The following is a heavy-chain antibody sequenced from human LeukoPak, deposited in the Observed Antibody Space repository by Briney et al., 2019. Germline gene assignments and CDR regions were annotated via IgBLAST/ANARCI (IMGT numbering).Heavy chain of an antibody. V-gene: IGHV3-66*01. J-gene: IGHJ6*02. D-gene: IGHD6-19*01. Sequence: GGSLRLSCAASGFTVSSNYMSWVRQAPGKGLEWVSVIYSGGSTYYADSVKGRFTISRDNSKNTLYLQMNSLRAEDTAVYYCARDFKQWLDRNSCMDVWGQGTTVTVSS. CDR3: ARDFKQWLDRNSCMDV. CDR1: GFTVSSNY. CDR2: IYSGGST.